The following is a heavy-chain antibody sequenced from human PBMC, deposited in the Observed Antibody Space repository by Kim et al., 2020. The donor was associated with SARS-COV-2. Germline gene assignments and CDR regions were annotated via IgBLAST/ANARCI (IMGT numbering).Heavy chain of an antibody. V-gene: IGHV3-9*01. CDR3: AKDSGSGSYLNNDIGYYGMDV. CDR2: ISWNSGSI. Sequence: GESLRLSCSASGFTFDDYAMHWVRQAPGKGLECVSGISWNSGSIGYADSVKGRFTISRDNAKNSLYLQMNSLRAEDTALYYCAKDSGSGSYLNNDIGYYGMDVWGEGTTVTVPS. J-gene: IGHJ6*04. CDR1: GFTFDDYA. D-gene: IGHD3-10*01.